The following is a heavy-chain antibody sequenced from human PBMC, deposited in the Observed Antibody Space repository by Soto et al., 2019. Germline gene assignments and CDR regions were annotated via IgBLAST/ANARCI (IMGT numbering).Heavy chain of an antibody. CDR2: IYTSGST. D-gene: IGHD1-26*01. J-gene: IGHJ4*02. V-gene: IGHV4-4*07. CDR1: GDSMTKYY. Sequence: QVQLQESGPGLVKPSETLSLTCTVSGDSMTKYYWSWIRQPAGKGLEWIGRIYTSGSTNYNPSLKSRFTMSIDTSNTHFSLKLKSVTAADTAVYYCARTVGAAYYFDFWGQGALVTVSS. CDR3: ARTVGAAYYFDF.